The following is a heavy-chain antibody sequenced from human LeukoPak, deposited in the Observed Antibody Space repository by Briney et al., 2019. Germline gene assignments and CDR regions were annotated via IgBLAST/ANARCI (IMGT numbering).Heavy chain of an antibody. CDR2: INPDSGGT. CDR1: GYTFTDYY. J-gene: IGHJ3*02. Sequence: ASVKVSCKASGYTFTDYYIHWVRQAPGQGLEWMGRINPDSGGTNFAQKFQARVTMTRDTSISTAYMELSTLRSDDTAVYYCARPRATKLVDDGFDIWGQGTIVTVSS. D-gene: IGHD1-26*01. CDR3: ARPRATKLVDDGFDI. V-gene: IGHV1-2*06.